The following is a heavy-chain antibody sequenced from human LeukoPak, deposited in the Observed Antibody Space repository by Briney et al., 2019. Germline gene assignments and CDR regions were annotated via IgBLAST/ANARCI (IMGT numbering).Heavy chain of an antibody. D-gene: IGHD2-2*01. J-gene: IGHJ5*02. CDR3: ARGLPPAANSYNWFDP. V-gene: IGHV4-34*01. CDR2: INHSGST. Sequence: SVTLSLTCAVYGGSFSGYYWSWIRQPPGKGLEWIGEINHSGSTNYNPSLKSRVTISVDTSKNQFSLKLSSVTAADTAVYYCARGLPPAANSYNWFDPWGQGTLVTVSS. CDR1: GGSFSGYY.